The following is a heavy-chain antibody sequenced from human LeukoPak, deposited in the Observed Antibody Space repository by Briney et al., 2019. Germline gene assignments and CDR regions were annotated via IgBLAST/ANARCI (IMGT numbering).Heavy chain of an antibody. CDR3: AREYNYYDSSGWDAFEI. V-gene: IGHV4-59*01. J-gene: IGHJ3*02. CDR2: IYYSGST. D-gene: IGHD3-22*01. CDR1: GGSISTYY. Sequence: PSETLSLTCTVSGGSISTYYWNWIRQPPGKGLEWIGYIYYSGSTNYNPSLTGRVTISVDTSKNQFSLKLSSVTAADTAVYYCAREYNYYDSSGWDAFEISGQGTMVTVSS.